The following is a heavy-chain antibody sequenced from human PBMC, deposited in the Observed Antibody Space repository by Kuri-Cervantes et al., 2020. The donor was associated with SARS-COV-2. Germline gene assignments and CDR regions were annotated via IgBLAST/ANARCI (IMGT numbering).Heavy chain of an antibody. CDR1: GGTFSSYA. V-gene: IGHV1-69*13. D-gene: IGHD4-17*01. CDR2: IIPIFGTA. Sequence: SVKVSCKASGGTFSSYAISWVRQAPGQGLEWMGGIIPIFGTANYAQKFQGRVTITADEYTSTAYMELSSLRSEDTAVYYFARVEEYGDSYYYYYGMDVWGQGTTVTVSS. CDR3: ARVEEYGDSYYYYYGMDV. J-gene: IGHJ6*02.